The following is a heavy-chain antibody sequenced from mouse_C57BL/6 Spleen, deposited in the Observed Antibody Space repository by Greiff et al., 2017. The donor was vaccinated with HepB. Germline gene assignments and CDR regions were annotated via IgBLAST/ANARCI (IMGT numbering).Heavy chain of an antibody. J-gene: IGHJ1*03. D-gene: IGHD4-1*02. V-gene: IGHV1-81*01. CDR2: IYPRSGNT. CDR1: GYTFTSYG. Sequence: VQLQQSGAELARPGASVKLSCKASGYTFTSYGISWVKQRTGQGLEWIGEIYPRSGNTYYNEKFKGKATLTADKSSSTAYMELRSLTSEDSAVYFCARRNWDPYFDVWGTGTTVTVSS. CDR3: ARRNWDPYFDV.